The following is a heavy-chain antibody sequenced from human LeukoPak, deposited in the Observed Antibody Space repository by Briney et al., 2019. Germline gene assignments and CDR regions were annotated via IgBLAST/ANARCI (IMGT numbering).Heavy chain of an antibody. J-gene: IGHJ3*02. CDR2: IYYRGSP. CDR1: GGSISIGGYL. D-gene: IGHD2-15*01. Sequence: SEPLSLICTVSGGSISIGGYLGRWIRQHPGRVVEWYGFIYYRGSPYYNPSLKSRVTISVDTSKNQFSLKLSSVTAADTAAYYCARGLALLGYCSGGSCYGAFDIWGQGTMVTVSS. CDR3: ARGLALLGYCSGGSCYGAFDI. V-gene: IGHV4-31*03.